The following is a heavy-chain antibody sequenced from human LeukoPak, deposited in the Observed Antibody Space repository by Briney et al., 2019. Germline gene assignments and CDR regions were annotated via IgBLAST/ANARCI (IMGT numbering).Heavy chain of an antibody. CDR1: GFTFSSYS. V-gene: IGHV3-23*01. CDR3: AKDSRRIAVAGIDD. Sequence: GGSLSLSCAASGFTFSSYSMSWVRQAPGKGLEWVSAISGSGGSTYYADSVKGRFTISRDNSKNTLYLQMTSLRAEDTAVYYCAKDSRRIAVAGIDDWGQGTLVTVSS. J-gene: IGHJ4*02. CDR2: ISGSGGST. D-gene: IGHD6-19*01.